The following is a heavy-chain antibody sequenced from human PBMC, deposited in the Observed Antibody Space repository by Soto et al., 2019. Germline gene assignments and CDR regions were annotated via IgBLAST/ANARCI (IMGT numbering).Heavy chain of an antibody. J-gene: IGHJ4*02. CDR3: ARVLGGYSSSHPFDY. CDR2: ISSRSSTK. Sequence: EVQLVESGGGLVQPGGSLRLSCAVSGFTFSSYSMNWVRQAPGRGLEGVSYISSRSSTKYYADSVKGRFTISRDNAKNSLYLQMNSLRDEDTAVYYCARVLGGYSSSHPFDYWGQGTLVTVSS. CDR1: GFTFSSYS. V-gene: IGHV3-48*02. D-gene: IGHD6-6*01.